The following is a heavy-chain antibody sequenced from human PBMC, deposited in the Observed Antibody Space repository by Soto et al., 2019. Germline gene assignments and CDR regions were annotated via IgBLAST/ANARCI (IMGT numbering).Heavy chain of an antibody. CDR2: ITGSGGGT. Sequence: GGSLRLSCAASGFTFSSFAMTWVRQAPGKELEWVSAITGSGGGTYYADSVKGRFTISRDNSKNTLYLQMNSLRAEDTAVYYCTKEGGDDYYDSIPGIWGQGTMVTVSS. CDR1: GFTFSSFA. V-gene: IGHV3-23*01. J-gene: IGHJ3*02. D-gene: IGHD3-22*01. CDR3: TKEGGDDYYDSIPGI.